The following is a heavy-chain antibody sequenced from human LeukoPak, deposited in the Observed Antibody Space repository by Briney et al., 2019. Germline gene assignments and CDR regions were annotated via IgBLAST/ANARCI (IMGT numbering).Heavy chain of an antibody. CDR3: AKEVTMIVGGQYFDY. J-gene: IGHJ4*02. CDR1: GFTFDDYT. CDR2: ISWDGGST. V-gene: IGHV3-43*01. D-gene: IGHD3-22*01. Sequence: PGGSLRLSCAASGFTFDDYTMHWVRQAPGKGLEWVSLISWDGGSTYYADSVKGRFTISRDNSKNSLYLQMNSLRPEDTALYYCAKEVTMIVGGQYFDYWGQGTLVTVSS.